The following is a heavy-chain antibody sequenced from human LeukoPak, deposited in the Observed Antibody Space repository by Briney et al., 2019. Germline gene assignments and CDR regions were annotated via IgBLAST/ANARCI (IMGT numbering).Heavy chain of an antibody. V-gene: IGHV3-11*01. Sequence: PGGSLRLSCAASGFTFSDYYMSWIRQAPGKGLEWVSYISSSGSTIYYADSVKGRFTISRDNAKNSLYLQMNSLRAEDTAVYYCASGGGPYYDILTGLDDAFDIWGQGTMVTVSS. CDR1: GFTFSDYY. CDR2: ISSSGSTI. D-gene: IGHD3-9*01. J-gene: IGHJ3*02. CDR3: ASGGGPYYDILTGLDDAFDI.